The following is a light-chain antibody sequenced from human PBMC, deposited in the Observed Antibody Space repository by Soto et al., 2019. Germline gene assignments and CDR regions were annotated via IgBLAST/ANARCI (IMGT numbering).Light chain of an antibody. CDR3: HQYGTTPWT. CDR2: AAS. Sequence: EIVLTQSPGTLSLSPGERATLSCRASQSVANNFLAWYQQKPGQAPRLLIFAASKRASDIPARFSGSGSGSDFTLTISRLELADFAVYYCHQYGTTPWTFGQGTKVEIK. J-gene: IGKJ1*01. V-gene: IGKV3-20*01. CDR1: QSVANNF.